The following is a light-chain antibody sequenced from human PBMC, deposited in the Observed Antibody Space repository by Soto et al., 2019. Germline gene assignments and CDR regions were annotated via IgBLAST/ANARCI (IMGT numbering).Light chain of an antibody. CDR1: QSVSSSY. J-gene: IGKJ5*01. V-gene: IGKV3-20*01. CDR3: QQYSTSPT. CDR2: GAS. Sequence: EIVLTQSPGTLSLSLGERATRSCRASQSVSSSYLAWYQQKPGPAPRLLIYGASRRATGIPDRFSGSGSGTDSTLTISRLEPEDFAVYYCQQYSTSPTFGQGTRLE.